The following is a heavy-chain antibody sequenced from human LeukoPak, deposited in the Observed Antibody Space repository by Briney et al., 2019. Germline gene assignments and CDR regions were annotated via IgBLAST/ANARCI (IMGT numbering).Heavy chain of an antibody. CDR3: AKSHRINMGSGHDAFDI. Sequence: GGSLRLSCAASGFTFDDYAMHWVRQAPGKGLEWVSGISWNSGSIGYADSVKGRFTISRDNAKNSLYLQMNSLRAEDTALYYCAKSHRINMGSGHDAFDIWGQGTMVTASS. V-gene: IGHV3-9*01. CDR2: ISWNSGSI. J-gene: IGHJ3*02. D-gene: IGHD3-10*01. CDR1: GFTFDDYA.